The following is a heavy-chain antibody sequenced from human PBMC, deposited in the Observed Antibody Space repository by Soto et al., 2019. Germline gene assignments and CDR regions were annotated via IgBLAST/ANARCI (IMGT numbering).Heavy chain of an antibody. CDR3: ARGGYSSRWYPTRGTHSYFDY. CDR2: INHSGST. J-gene: IGHJ4*02. D-gene: IGHD6-13*01. V-gene: IGHV4-34*01. Sequence: SETLSLTCTVSGGSISSYYWSWIRQPPGKGLEWIGEINHSGSTNYNPSLKSRVTISVDTSKNQFSLKLSSVTAADTAVYYCARGGYSSRWYPTRGTHSYFDYWGQGTLVTVSS. CDR1: GGSISSYY.